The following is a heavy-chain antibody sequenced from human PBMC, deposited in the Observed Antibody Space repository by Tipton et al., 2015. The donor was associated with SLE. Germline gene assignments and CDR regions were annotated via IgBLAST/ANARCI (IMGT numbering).Heavy chain of an antibody. CDR2: INHSGST. Sequence: TLPLTCAVYGGSFSGYYWSWIRQPPGKGLEWIGEINHSGSTTYNPSLKSRVTISIDTSKNQFSLKLSSVTAADTAVYYCARGLSSLVGFYYYYYMDVWGKGTTVTVSS. J-gene: IGHJ6*03. CDR3: ARGLSSLVGFYYYYYMDV. CDR1: GGSFSGYY. V-gene: IGHV4-34*01. D-gene: IGHD2-8*02.